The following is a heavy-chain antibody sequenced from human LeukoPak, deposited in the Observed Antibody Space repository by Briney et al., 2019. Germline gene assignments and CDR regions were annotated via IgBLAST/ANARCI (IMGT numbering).Heavy chain of an antibody. V-gene: IGHV4-61*02. J-gene: IGHJ5*02. CDR3: ARIPSPGWFDP. Sequence: SETLSLTCTVSGGSISSGSYYWSWIRQPAGKGLEWIGRIYTSGSTYYNPSLKSRVTISINTSRNQFSLSLTSVTAADTAVYYCARIPSPGWFDPWGQGTLVTVSS. CDR2: IYTSGST. CDR1: GGSISSGSYY.